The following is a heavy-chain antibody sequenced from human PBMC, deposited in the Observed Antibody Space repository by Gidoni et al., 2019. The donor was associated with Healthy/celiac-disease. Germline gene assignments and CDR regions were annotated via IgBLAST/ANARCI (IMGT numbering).Heavy chain of an antibody. V-gene: IGHV1-46*01. Sequence: QVQLVQSGAEVKKPGASVKVSCKASGYTFTSYYMHWVRHAPGQVLEWMGIINPSGGSTSYAQTFQGRVTMTRDTSTSTVYMELSSLRSEDTAVYYCARGPSGYCSSTSCYTDLYYYYGMDVWGQGTTVTVSS. CDR3: ARGPSGYCSSTSCYTDLYYYYGMDV. CDR2: INPSGGST. J-gene: IGHJ6*02. D-gene: IGHD2-2*02. CDR1: GYTFTSYY.